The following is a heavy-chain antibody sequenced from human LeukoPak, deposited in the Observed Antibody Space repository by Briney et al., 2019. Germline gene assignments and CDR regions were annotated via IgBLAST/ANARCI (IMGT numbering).Heavy chain of an antibody. V-gene: IGHV3-64*01. CDR3: ARDEAPFYGSGSYYKY. J-gene: IGHJ4*02. CDR2: ISSNGGST. Sequence: GGSLRLSCAASGFSFSNYAMHWVRQAPGKGLEYVSAISSNGGSTYYANSVKDIFTITRDNSKNTLYLQMGSLRAEDMAVYYCARDEAPFYGSGSYYKYWGQGTLVTVSS. D-gene: IGHD3-10*01. CDR1: GFSFSNYA.